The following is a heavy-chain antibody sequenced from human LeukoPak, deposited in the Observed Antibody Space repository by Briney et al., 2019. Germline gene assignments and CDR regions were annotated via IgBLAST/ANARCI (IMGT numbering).Heavy chain of an antibody. CDR3: AKRPILVGPATKYFEY. D-gene: IGHD2-15*01. CDR2: VTGDGDST. Sequence: PGGPLRLSCAASGFSFSSYAMSWARQAPGKGLEGVSTVTGDGDSTYYPDSVKGRFTVSRNNSKNTLYLQMNSLRAEDTAVYDCAKRPILVGPATKYFEYWGQGTLVTVSS. CDR1: GFSFSSYA. J-gene: IGHJ4*02. V-gene: IGHV3-23*01.